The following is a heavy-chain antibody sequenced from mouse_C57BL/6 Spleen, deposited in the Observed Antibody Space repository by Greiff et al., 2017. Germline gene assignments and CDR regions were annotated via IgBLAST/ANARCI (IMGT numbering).Heavy chain of an antibody. J-gene: IGHJ2*01. D-gene: IGHD2-4*01. V-gene: IGHV1-42*01. CDR3: ARFDYDRLGFDY. CDR1: GYSFTGYY. CDR2: INPSTGGT. Sequence: EVQLQQSGPELVKPGASVKISCKASGYSFTGYYMNWVKQSPEKSLEWIGEINPSTGGTTYNQKFKAKATLTVDKSSSTAYMQLKSLTSEDSAVYYCARFDYDRLGFDYWGQGTTLTVSS.